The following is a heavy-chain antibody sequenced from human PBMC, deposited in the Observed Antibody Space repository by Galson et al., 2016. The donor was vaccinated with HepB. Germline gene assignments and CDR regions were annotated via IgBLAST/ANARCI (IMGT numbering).Heavy chain of an antibody. CDR3: ARSRRTINVARGFFPIFYDS. D-gene: IGHD3-10*01. J-gene: IGHJ4*02. CDR1: GDSLTGYF. Sequence: ETLSLTCTVSGDSLTGYFWSWIRQTPGEGLQWIGDIYYTGRTNHNPPLEGRVTISVDTPNSHFSLTLSSVTAADTAVYFCARSRRTINVARGFFPIFYDSWGQGVLVTVSS. V-gene: IGHV4-59*08. CDR2: IYYTGRT.